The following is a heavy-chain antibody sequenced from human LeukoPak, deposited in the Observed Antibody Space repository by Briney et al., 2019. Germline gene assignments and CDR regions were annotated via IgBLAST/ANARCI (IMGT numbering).Heavy chain of an antibody. CDR1: GGSIRSSYYY. CDR2: INHSGST. CDR3: ARGVRDIVVVVAAYFDY. Sequence: SETLSLTCTVSGGSIRSSYYYWSWIRQPPGKGLEWIGEINHSGSTNYNPSLKSRVTISVDTSKNQFSLKLSSVTAADTAVYYCARGVRDIVVVVAAYFDYWGQGTLVTVSS. J-gene: IGHJ4*02. D-gene: IGHD2-15*01. V-gene: IGHV4-39*07.